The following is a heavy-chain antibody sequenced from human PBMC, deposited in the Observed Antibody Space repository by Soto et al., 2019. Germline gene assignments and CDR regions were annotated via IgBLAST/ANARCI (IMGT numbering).Heavy chain of an antibody. D-gene: IGHD1-26*01. J-gene: IGHJ6*02. V-gene: IGHV5-51*01. CDR3: ARHVRWELNYYYYYGMDV. CDR1: GYKVSTWHNFTSYW. Sequence: HGESLKISCMGSGYKVSTWHNFTSYWIAWVRQMPGEGLEWMGIIYPGDSDTRYSPSFQGQVTISADKSISTAYLQWSSLKASDTAMYYCARHVRWELNYYYYYGMDVWGQGTTVTVSS. CDR2: IYPGDSDT.